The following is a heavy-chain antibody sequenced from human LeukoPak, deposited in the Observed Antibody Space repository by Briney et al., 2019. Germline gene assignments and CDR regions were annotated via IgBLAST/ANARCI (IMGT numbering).Heavy chain of an antibody. CDR1: GYTFTSYY. V-gene: IGHV1-46*01. J-gene: IGHJ5*02. CDR3: ARGGHWGCCGGGGCDPHWFDP. D-gene: IGHD2-15*01. CDR2: ITPSGGST. Sequence: ASLKLSCKASGYTFTSYYMRWVRQAPGQGLEWMGIITPSGGSTNYAQSLQGRVTMPRDMSTSTVSMRLSSLRSADTAAYYCARGGHWGCCGGGGCDPHWFDPWGQGTLVTVSS.